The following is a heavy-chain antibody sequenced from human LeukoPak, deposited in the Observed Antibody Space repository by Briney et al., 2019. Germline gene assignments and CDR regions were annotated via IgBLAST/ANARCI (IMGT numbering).Heavy chain of an antibody. CDR3: VRLGLAVADLYDAFDV. Sequence: GESLNISCEASGYTFTNSWIGWVRQVPGKGLEYMGIIYPRNSDTRYSPSFEGQVTISADKSITTAYLQWSSLRASDSAIYYCVRLGLAVADLYDAFDVWGQGTAVAV. D-gene: IGHD6-19*01. CDR2: IYPRNSDT. CDR1: GYTFTNSW. V-gene: IGHV5-51*01. J-gene: IGHJ3*01.